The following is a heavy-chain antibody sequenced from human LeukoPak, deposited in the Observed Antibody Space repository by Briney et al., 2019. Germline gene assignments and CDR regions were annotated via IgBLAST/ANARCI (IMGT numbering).Heavy chain of an antibody. CDR3: AKDKVWYSYYYMDV. Sequence: GGSLRLSCAASGFTFSSYDMHWVRQAPGKGLEWVAFIRYDGSNKYYADSVKGRFTISRDNSKNTLYLQMNSLRAEDTAVYYCAKDKVWYSYYYMDVWGKGTTVTVSS. D-gene: IGHD1-26*01. CDR2: IRYDGSNK. J-gene: IGHJ6*03. V-gene: IGHV3-30*02. CDR1: GFTFSSYD.